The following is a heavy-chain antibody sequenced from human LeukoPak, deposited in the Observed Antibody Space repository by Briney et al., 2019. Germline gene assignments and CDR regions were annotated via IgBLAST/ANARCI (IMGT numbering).Heavy chain of an antibody. Sequence: PGGSLRLSCAASEFTFSSYGMHWVRQAPGKGLEWVAVIWYDGSNKYYADSVKGRFTISRDNSKNTLYLQMNSLRAEDTAVYYCARAPEDPSIAPALLDVWGQGTTVTVSS. CDR2: IWYDGSNK. J-gene: IGHJ6*02. CDR3: ARAPEDPSIAPALLDV. V-gene: IGHV3-33*01. D-gene: IGHD6-6*01. CDR1: EFTFSSYG.